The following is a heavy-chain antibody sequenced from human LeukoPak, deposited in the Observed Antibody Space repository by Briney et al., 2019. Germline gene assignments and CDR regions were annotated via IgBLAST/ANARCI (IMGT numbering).Heavy chain of an antibody. V-gene: IGHV1-69*04. Sequence: SVKVSCKASGGTFSSYAISWVRQAPGQGLEWMGRIIPILGIANYAQKFQGRVTITADKSTSTAYMELSSLRSEDTAVYYCARGHRYSSSWSPDYWGQGTLVTVSS. CDR1: GGTFSSYA. CDR2: IIPILGIA. J-gene: IGHJ4*02. CDR3: ARGHRYSSSWSPDY. D-gene: IGHD6-13*01.